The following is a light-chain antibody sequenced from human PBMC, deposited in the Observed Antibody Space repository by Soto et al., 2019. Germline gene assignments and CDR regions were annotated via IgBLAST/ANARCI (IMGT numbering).Light chain of an antibody. CDR2: AAS. Sequence: DIQMTQSPSSLSASVGDRVTITCRASQSISSYLNWYQQKPGKAPKLLIYAASSLQSGVPSRFSDSGSGTDFTLTISSLQPEDFATYHRQQSYSTSIPFGQLTRLEIK. CDR3: QQSYSTSIP. J-gene: IGKJ5*01. V-gene: IGKV1-39*01. CDR1: QSISSY.